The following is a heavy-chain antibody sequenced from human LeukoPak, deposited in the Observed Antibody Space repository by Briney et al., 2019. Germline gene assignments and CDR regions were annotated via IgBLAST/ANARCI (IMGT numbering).Heavy chain of an antibody. V-gene: IGHV3-48*02. CDR1: VFTFSSYG. Sequence: GGALRLSCTASVFTFSSYGMNWVRQAPGKGREWVSYISTSSSAINYADSVKGRFTISRDNAKNPLYLQMNSLRDEDTAVYYCARRVTSTWQWDYWGQGTLVTVSS. J-gene: IGHJ4*02. D-gene: IGHD6-13*01. CDR2: ISTSSSAI. CDR3: ARRVTSTWQWDY.